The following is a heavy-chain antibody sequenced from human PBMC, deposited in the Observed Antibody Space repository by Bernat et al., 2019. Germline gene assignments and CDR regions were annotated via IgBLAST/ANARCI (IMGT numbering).Heavy chain of an antibody. V-gene: IGHV3-33*01. J-gene: IGHJ4*02. CDR1: GFTFSSYG. CDR3: ARTEVTTSPFDY. CDR2: IWYDGSNK. D-gene: IGHD4-17*01. Sequence: QVQLVDSGGGVVQPGRSLRLSCAASGFTFSSYGMHWVRQAPCKWLEWVSVIWYDGSNKYYADSVKGRFTISRDNSKNTLYLQMNSLRAEDTAVYYCARTEVTTSPFDYGGQGTLVTVSS.